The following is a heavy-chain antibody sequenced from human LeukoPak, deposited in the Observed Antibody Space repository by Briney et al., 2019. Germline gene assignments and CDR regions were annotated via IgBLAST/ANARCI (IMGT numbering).Heavy chain of an antibody. CDR2: IYYSGST. V-gene: IGHV4-59*08. Sequence: SETLSLTCTVSGGSISSYYWSWIRQPPGKGLEWIGYIYYSGSTNYNPSLKSRVTISVDTSKNQFSLKLSSVTAADTAVYYCARAPYCSGGSCYHLDYWGQGTLVTVSS. CDR3: ARAPYCSGGSCYHLDY. D-gene: IGHD2-15*01. J-gene: IGHJ4*02. CDR1: GGSISSYY.